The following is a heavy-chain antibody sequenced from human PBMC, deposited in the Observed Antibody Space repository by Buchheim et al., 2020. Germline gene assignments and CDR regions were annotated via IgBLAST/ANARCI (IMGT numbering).Heavy chain of an antibody. CDR2: IIPILGIA. CDR1: GGTFSSYA. D-gene: IGHD3-22*01. V-gene: IGHV1-69*04. Sequence: QVQLVQSGAEVKKPGSSVKVSCKASGGTFSSYAISWVRQAPGQGLEWMGRIIPILGIANYAQKFQGRVTITAAKSASTAYMELSSLRAEDTAVYYCARGRPNYYDSSGYYTAPFDYWGQGTL. CDR3: ARGRPNYYDSSGYYTAPFDY. J-gene: IGHJ4*02.